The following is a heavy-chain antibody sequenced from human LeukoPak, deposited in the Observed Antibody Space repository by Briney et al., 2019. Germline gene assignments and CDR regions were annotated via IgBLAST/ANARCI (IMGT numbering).Heavy chain of an antibody. CDR1: GFTFSSYG. J-gene: IGHJ4*02. CDR2: IWYDGSNK. Sequence: PGGSLRLSCAASGFTFSSYGMHWVRQAPGKGLEWVAVIWYDGSNKYYADSVKGRFTISRDNSKNTLYLQMTSLRAEDTAVYYCARVQTQIAAAGLDYWGQGTLATVSS. D-gene: IGHD6-13*01. CDR3: ARVQTQIAAAGLDY. V-gene: IGHV3-33*01.